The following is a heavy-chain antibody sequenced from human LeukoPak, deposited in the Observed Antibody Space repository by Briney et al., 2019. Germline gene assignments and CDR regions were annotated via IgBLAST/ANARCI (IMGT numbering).Heavy chain of an antibody. CDR1: GYTFTGYY. D-gene: IGHD6-13*01. Sequence: GASVKVSCKASGYTFTGYYMHWVRQAPEQGLEWMGWINPNSGGTNYAQKFQGRVTMTRDTSISTAYMELSRLRSDDTAVYYCARDLLGYSSSPNWFDPWGQGTLVTVSS. CDR3: ARDLLGYSSSPNWFDP. V-gene: IGHV1-2*02. CDR2: INPNSGGT. J-gene: IGHJ5*02.